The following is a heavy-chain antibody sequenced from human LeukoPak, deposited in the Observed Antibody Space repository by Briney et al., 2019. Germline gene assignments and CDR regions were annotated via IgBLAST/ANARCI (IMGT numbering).Heavy chain of an antibody. D-gene: IGHD3-9*01. V-gene: IGHV3-30-3*01. Sequence: GGSLRLSCAASGFTFSSYAMHWVRQAPGKGLEWVAVISYDGSNKYYADSVKGRFTISRDNSKNTLYLQMNSLRAEDTAVYYCARPGDILTGPFPYYFDYWGQGTLVTVSS. CDR1: GFTFSSYA. J-gene: IGHJ4*02. CDR3: ARPGDILTGPFPYYFDY. CDR2: ISYDGSNK.